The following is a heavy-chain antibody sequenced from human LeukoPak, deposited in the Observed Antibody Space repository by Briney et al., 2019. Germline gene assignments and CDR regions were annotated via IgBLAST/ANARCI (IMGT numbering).Heavy chain of an antibody. CDR1: GGPFNDFF. CDR3: ARGSSTTSYFDYGLDV. J-gene: IGHJ6*02. CDR2: INHSGNT. V-gene: IGHV4-34*01. D-gene: IGHD2-2*01. Sequence: SETLSLTCTVYGGPFNDFFWSWIRQPPGKGLEWIGEINHSGNTNYSPSLKSRVTISVDTSKKQFSVTLRSVTAADTAVYYCARGSSTTSYFDYGLDVWGQGTTVTVSS.